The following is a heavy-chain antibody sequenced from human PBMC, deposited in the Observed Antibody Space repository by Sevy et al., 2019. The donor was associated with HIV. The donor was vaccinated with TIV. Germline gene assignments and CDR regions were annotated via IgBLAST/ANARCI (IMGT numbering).Heavy chain of an antibody. CDR1: GFTFNTYA. CDR2: ISYDGGSK. CDR3: ARDPRLTIFGLVPYYFDY. V-gene: IGHV3-30-3*01. J-gene: IGHJ4*02. Sequence: GGSLRLSCAASGFTFNTYAMHWVRQAPGKGLEWVAVISYDGGSKYYADSVKGRFTISRDNSKNTLYLQMNSLRAEDTAVYYCARDPRLTIFGLVPYYFDYWGQGTLVTVSS. D-gene: IGHD3-3*01.